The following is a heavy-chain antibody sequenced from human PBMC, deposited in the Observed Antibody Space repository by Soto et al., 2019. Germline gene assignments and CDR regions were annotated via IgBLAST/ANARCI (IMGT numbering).Heavy chain of an antibody. Sequence: TXXSLRLSFAASGLTFSRYSMDWVPQAPGKGLEWVSSISSSSSYIYYADSVKGRFTISRDNAKNSLYLQMNSLREEDTAVYYCASGAYYYDSSRYYYYWGQGTLVTSPQ. CDR1: GLTFSRYS. CDR3: ASGAYYYDSSRYYYY. J-gene: IGHJ4*02. D-gene: IGHD3-22*01. CDR2: ISSSSSYI. V-gene: IGHV3-21*01.